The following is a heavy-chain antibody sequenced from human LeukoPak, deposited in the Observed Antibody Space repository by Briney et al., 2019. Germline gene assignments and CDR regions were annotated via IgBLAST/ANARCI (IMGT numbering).Heavy chain of an antibody. J-gene: IGHJ6*03. D-gene: IGHD2-8*01. CDR2: IIPIFGTA. V-gene: IGHV1-69*05. Sequence: GASVKVSCKASGGTFSSYAISWVRQAPGQGLEWMGRIIPIFGTANYAQKFQGRVTITTDESTSTAYMELSSLRSEDTAVYYCAREVVLMVYADPDYYYYYMDVWGKGTTVTVSS. CDR1: GGTFSSYA. CDR3: AREVVLMVYADPDYYYYYMDV.